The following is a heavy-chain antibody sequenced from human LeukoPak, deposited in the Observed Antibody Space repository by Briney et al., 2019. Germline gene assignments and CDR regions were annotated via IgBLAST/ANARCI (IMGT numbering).Heavy chain of an antibody. V-gene: IGHV3-7*01. Sequence: GGSLRLSCAASGFTFGGYWMSWVRQAPGKGLQWVADINEGGSQKFVADSVKGRFTVSRDNARNSLYLHMNSLRVEDTATYYCARITWTGVAYWGQGTLVTVSS. J-gene: IGHJ4*02. CDR3: ARITWTGVAY. D-gene: IGHD3/OR15-3a*01. CDR1: GFTFGGYW. CDR2: INEGGSQK.